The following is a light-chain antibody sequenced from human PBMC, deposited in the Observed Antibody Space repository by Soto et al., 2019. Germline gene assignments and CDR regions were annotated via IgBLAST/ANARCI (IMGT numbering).Light chain of an antibody. J-gene: IGKJ2*01. CDR1: QSIDYW. CDR2: GAT. Sequence: DIQMTQYPSTLSASVGDRVTITYRASQSIDYWLAWYQVKPGKAPKLLIYGATSLESGVPTRFSGSGSGTDFTLTISSLQPEDSATYYCQRYNYFTTFGQGTKLEIK. CDR3: QRYNYFTT. V-gene: IGKV1-5*01.